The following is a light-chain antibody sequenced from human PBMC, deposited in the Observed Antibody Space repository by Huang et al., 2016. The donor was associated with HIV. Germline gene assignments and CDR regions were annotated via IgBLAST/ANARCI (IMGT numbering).Light chain of an antibody. CDR3: QQYYSTPQT. J-gene: IGKJ1*01. CDR2: A. CDR1: QGISNS. V-gene: IGKV1-NL1*01. Sequence: DIQMTQSPSSLSASVGDRVTITCRASQGISNSLAWYQQKPGKAPKLLLYAASRFRGSGSGTDCTLTISSLQPEDFATYYCQQYYSTPQTFGQGTKVEIK.